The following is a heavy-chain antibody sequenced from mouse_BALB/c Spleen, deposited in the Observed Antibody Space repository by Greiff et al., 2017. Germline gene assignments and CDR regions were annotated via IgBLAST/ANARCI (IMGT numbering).Heavy chain of an antibody. CDR2: INPDSSTI. D-gene: IGHD2-14*01. CDR3: ARQGFYYRYGDAMDY. CDR1: GFDFSRYW. J-gene: IGHJ4*01. V-gene: IGHV4-1*02. Sequence: DVKLVESGGGLVQPGGSLKLSCAASGFDFSRYWMSWVRQAPGKGLEWIGEINPDSSTINYTPSLKDKFIISRDNAKNTLYLQMSKVRSEDTALYYCARQGFYYRYGDAMDYWGQGTSVTVSS.